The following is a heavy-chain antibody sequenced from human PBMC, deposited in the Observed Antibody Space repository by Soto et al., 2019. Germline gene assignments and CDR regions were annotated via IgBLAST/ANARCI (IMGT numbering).Heavy chain of an antibody. CDR1: GGSISSTRYY. V-gene: IGHV4-39*01. Sequence: QLQLQESGPGLVKPSETLSLTCTVSGGSISSTRYYWGWIRQPPGKGLEWIGSIYYSGSTYYNPSLKSRVPISVDTSKNQFSLKLSSVTAADTAVYYCARPSNGWYSYFDFWGQGALVTVSS. CDR3: ARPSNGWYSYFDF. CDR2: IYYSGST. J-gene: IGHJ4*02. D-gene: IGHD6-19*01.